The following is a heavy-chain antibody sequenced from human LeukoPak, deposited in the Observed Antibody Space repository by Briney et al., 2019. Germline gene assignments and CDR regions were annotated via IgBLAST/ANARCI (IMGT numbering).Heavy chain of an antibody. D-gene: IGHD2-2*01. CDR1: SGSISSSTYY. J-gene: IGHJ4*02. V-gene: IGHV4-61*05. CDR2: MFYSGST. CDR3: ASVRCSATSCYEFYFDY. Sequence: PSETLSLTCTVSSGSISSSTYYWGWIRQPPGKGLEWIGYMFYSGSTSYNPSLKSRVTISVDTSKNQFSLKLSSVTAADTAVYYCASVRCSATSCYEFYFDYWGQGTLVTVSS.